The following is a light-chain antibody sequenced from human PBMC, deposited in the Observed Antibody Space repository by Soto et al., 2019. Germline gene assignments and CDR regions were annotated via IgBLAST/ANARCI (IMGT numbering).Light chain of an antibody. CDR3: HQYGSSPLT. Sequence: EIVLTQSPGTLSLSPGERATLTCRASQSVTSNFLAWYQQKPGQAPRLLMYGASSRATGIPDRFSGSGSGTEFTLTISRLEPEDFALYYCHQYGSSPLTFGPGNKVDIK. V-gene: IGKV3-20*01. CDR2: GAS. CDR1: QSVTSNF. J-gene: IGKJ3*01.